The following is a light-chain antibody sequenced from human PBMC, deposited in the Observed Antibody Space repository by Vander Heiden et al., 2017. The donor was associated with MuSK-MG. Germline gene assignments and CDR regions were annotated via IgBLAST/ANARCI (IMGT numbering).Light chain of an antibody. Sequence: QSVLTQPPSASGTPGQRVTISCSGSNSNIGINNVNWYHQLPGTAPKLLIYTNNQRPSGVPDRFSGSRSGTSASLAISGLQSEDEADYYCAAWDDSLNSWVFGGGTKLTGL. J-gene: IGLJ3*02. CDR1: NSNIGINN. CDR3: AAWDDSLNSWV. CDR2: TNN. V-gene: IGLV1-44*01.